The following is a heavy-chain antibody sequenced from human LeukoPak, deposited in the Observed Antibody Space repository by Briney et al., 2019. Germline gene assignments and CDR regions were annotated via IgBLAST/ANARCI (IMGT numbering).Heavy chain of an antibody. CDR1: GYSISSGYY. CDR3: ARDRAHDMITFGGVISPPDAFDI. Sequence: SETLSLTCAVSGYSISSGYYWGWIRQPPGKGLEWIGSIYHSGSTYYNPSLTSPVTISVDTSKNPFSLKLRSVPAADTAVYYCARDRAHDMITFGGVISPPDAFDIWGQGTMVTVSS. CDR2: IYHSGST. J-gene: IGHJ3*02. V-gene: IGHV4-38-2*02. D-gene: IGHD3-16*02.